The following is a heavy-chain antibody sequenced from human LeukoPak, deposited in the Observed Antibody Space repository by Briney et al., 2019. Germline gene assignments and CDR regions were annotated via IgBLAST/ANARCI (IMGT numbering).Heavy chain of an antibody. V-gene: IGHV3-7*01. Sequence: GGSLRLCCAASGFTFNNYWMSWVRQAPGKGLEWVANIKPDGGDKYYVGSEKGRFTISRDNDKNSMCLQMNSLRAEDTAVYYCARERGWELPSSFDSWGQGTLVTVSS. CDR1: GFTFNNYW. CDR2: IKPDGGDK. D-gene: IGHD1-26*01. CDR3: ARERGWELPSSFDS. J-gene: IGHJ4*02.